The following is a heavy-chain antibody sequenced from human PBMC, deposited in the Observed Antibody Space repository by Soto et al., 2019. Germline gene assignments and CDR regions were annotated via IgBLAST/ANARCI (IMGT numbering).Heavy chain of an antibody. D-gene: IGHD3-22*01. CDR1: GGSVSSSNW. CDR2: IYHSGST. Sequence: XASLSLTCAVCGGSVSSSNWWSWFRQPPGKGLEWIGEIYHSGSTNYNPSLKSRVTISVDKSKNQFSLKLSSVTAADTAVYYCESLSDYDSSGYSYCGQRTLVTVSS. V-gene: IGHV4-4*02. J-gene: IGHJ4*02. CDR3: ESLSDYDSSGYSY.